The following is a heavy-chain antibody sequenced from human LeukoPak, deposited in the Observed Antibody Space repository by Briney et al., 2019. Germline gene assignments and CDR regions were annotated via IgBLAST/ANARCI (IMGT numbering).Heavy chain of an antibody. CDR3: ARAGIAAAGSVDY. CDR2: INPNSGGK. CDR1: GYTFTGYY. Sequence: ASVKVSCKASGYTFTGYYMHWVRQAPGQGLEWMGWINPNSGGKNYAQKFQGRVTMTRDTSISTAYMELSRLRSDDTAVYYCARAGIAAAGSVDYWGQGTLVTVSS. J-gene: IGHJ4*02. D-gene: IGHD6-13*01. V-gene: IGHV1-2*02.